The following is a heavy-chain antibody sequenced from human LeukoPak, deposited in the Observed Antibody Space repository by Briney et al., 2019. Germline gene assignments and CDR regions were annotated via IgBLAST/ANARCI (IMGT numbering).Heavy chain of an antibody. D-gene: IGHD2-2*01. V-gene: IGHV3-7*01. CDR3: AREKEGYCSRTSCYLDYYYYYMDV. CDR1: GFTFSSYW. J-gene: IGHJ6*03. CDR2: IKQDGSEK. Sequence: GGSLRLSCAASGFTFSSYWMSWVRQAPGKGLEWVANIKQDGSEKYYVDSVKGRFTISRDNAKNSLYLQMNSLRAEDTAVYYCAREKEGYCSRTSCYLDYYYYYMDVWGKGTTVTISS.